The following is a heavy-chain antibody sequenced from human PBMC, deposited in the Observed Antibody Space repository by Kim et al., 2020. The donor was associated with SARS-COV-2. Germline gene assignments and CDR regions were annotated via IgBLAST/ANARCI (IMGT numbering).Heavy chain of an antibody. CDR2: ISGSGGST. CDR1: GFTFSSYA. CDR3: AKDPGAAHLLNWFDP. V-gene: IGHV3-23*01. J-gene: IGHJ5*02. D-gene: IGHD6-6*01. Sequence: GGSLRLSCAASGFTFSSYAMSWVRQAPGKGLEWVSAISGSGGSTYYADSVKGRFTISRDNSKNTLYLQMNSLRAEDTAVYYCAKDPGAAHLLNWFDPWGQGTLVTVSS.